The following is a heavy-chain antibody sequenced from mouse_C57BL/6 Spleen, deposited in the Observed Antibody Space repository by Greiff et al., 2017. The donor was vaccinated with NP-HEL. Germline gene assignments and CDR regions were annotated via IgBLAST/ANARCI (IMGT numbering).Heavy chain of an antibody. CDR1: GYSFTDYN. V-gene: IGHV1-39*01. CDR3: ARSIYDGYYGGYFDY. J-gene: IGHJ2*01. D-gene: IGHD2-3*01. CDR2: INPNYGTT. Sequence: EVKVVESGPELVKPGASVKISCKASGYSFTDYNMNWVKQSNGKSLEWIGVINPNYGTTSYNQKFKGKATLTVDQSSSTAYMQLNSLTSEDSAVYYCARSIYDGYYGGYFDYWGQGTTLTVSS.